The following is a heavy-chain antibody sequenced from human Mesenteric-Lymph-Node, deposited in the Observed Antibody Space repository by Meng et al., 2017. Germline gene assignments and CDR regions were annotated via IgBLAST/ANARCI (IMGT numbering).Heavy chain of an antibody. CDR2: LHYSESA. Sequence: SETLSLTCTVSGVSITSYYWGWVRQPPGKGLEWMGHLHYSESAKYNPSLKSRVAMSLDKSKNQLSLKLSSVTAADTAVYYCARLQGEGFFDYWGQGTLVTVSS. V-gene: IGHV4-59*13. CDR3: ARLQGEGFFDY. J-gene: IGHJ4*02. D-gene: IGHD3-16*01. CDR1: GVSITSYY.